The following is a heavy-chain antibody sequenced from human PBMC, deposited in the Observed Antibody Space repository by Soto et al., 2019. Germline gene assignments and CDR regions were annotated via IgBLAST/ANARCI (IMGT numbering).Heavy chain of an antibody. D-gene: IGHD3-3*01. V-gene: IGHV1-69*13. Sequence: SVKVSCKASGGTFSSYAISWVRQAPGQGLEWMGGIIPIFGTANYAQKFQGRVTMTADESTSTAYMELRSLRSDDTAVYYCARAFGDDFWSGQQYYFDYWGQGTLVTVS. CDR1: GGTFSSYA. CDR2: IIPIFGTA. CDR3: ARAFGDDFWSGQQYYFDY. J-gene: IGHJ4*02.